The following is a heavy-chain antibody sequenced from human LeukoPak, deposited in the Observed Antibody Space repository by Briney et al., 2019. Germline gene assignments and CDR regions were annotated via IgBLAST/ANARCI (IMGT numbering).Heavy chain of an antibody. Sequence: SETLSLTCTVSGYSISSGYYWGWIRQPPGKGLEWIGSIYHSGRTSYNPSLRSRVTISVDTSKNKFSLKLSSVTAADTAVYYCARMVVPAASFDYWGQGTLVTVSS. D-gene: IGHD2-2*01. J-gene: IGHJ4*02. CDR2: IYHSGRT. CDR1: GYSISSGYY. CDR3: ARMVVPAASFDY. V-gene: IGHV4-38-2*02.